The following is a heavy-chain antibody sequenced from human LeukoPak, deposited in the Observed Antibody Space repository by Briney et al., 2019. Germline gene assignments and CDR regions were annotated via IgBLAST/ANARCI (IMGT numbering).Heavy chain of an antibody. J-gene: IGHJ4*02. CDR1: GFTFDDYA. CDR2: ISGDGGST. D-gene: IGHD1-26*01. Sequence: GGSLRLSCAASGFTFDDYAMHWVRQAPGKGLEWVSLISGDGGSTYYADSVKGRFTISRDNSKNTLYLQMNSLRAEDTAVYYCAKDVDRRKWELTFDYWGQGTLVTVSS. CDR3: AKDVDRRKWELTFDY. V-gene: IGHV3-43*02.